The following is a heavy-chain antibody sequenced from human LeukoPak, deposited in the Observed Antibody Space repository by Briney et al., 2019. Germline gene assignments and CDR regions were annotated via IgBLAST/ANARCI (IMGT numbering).Heavy chain of an antibody. D-gene: IGHD1-26*01. Sequence: SQTLSFTSTVTGVFISIGSYNWPWSRQPPGKGLEWIGRIYTSGSTNYNPSLKSRVTISVDTSKNQFSLKLSSVTAADTAVYYCARGSRSYGLDYWGQGTLVTVSS. J-gene: IGHJ4*02. V-gene: IGHV4-61*02. CDR2: IYTSGST. CDR1: GVFISIGSYN. CDR3: ARGSRSYGLDY.